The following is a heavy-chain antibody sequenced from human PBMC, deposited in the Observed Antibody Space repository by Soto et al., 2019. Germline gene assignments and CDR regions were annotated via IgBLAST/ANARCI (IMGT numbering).Heavy chain of an antibody. CDR1: GFTFSSYS. J-gene: IGHJ4*02. V-gene: IGHV3-21*01. Sequence: GGSLRLSCAASGFTFSSYSMNWVRQAPGKGLEWVSSISSSSSYIYYADSVKGQFTISRDNAKNSLYLQMNSLRAEDTAVYYCANSIDYDSSGDLDYWGQGTLVTVSS. CDR3: ANSIDYDSSGDLDY. D-gene: IGHD3-3*01. CDR2: ISSSSSYI.